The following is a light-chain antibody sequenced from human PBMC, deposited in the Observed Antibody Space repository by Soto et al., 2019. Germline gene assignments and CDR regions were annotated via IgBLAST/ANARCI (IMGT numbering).Light chain of an antibody. CDR3: QQYVSWT. CDR2: GTA. Sequence: ELVVTQSPGTLSVSPGERATLSCRASQTISSNYLAWYQQKPGQAPSLLIYGTASRATGIPDRFSGSGSGTDFTLTISRLEPEDSAIYYCQQYVSWTFGQGTKVEIK. J-gene: IGKJ1*01. CDR1: QTISSNY. V-gene: IGKV3-20*01.